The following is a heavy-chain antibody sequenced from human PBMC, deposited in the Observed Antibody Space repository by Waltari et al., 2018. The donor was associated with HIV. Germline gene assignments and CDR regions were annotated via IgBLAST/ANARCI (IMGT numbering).Heavy chain of an antibody. V-gene: IGHV4-39*01. CDR2: FFYTGST. J-gene: IGHJ4*02. Sequence: QLQLQESGPGLVKPSETLSLTCTVSGGSISSGLGVFFYTGSTYDNPSLRGRATMSVETSKNRFSLQLGSVTAADTAVYYCARQRQSRRDPFDYWGQGTLVTVSS. CDR1: GGSISS. CDR3: ARQRQSRRDPFDY.